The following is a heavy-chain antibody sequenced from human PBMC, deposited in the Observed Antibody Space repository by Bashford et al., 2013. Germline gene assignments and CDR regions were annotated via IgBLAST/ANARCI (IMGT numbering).Heavy chain of an antibody. CDR2: THHSGRT. CDR3: AGDMTYNWYYY. J-gene: IGHJ5*01. V-gene: IGHV4-4*09. Sequence: SETLSLTCTVSGGSITSYYWSWMRQAPGKGLEWIGDTHHSGRTNYNPSPQRVRVTISVDTSKNHFSLKLSSVNVADTAVYYCAGDMTYNWYYYWGQGTLVTVSS. CDR1: GGSITSYY.